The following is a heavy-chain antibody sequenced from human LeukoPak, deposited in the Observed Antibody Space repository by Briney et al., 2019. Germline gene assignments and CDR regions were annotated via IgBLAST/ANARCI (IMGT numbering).Heavy chain of an antibody. V-gene: IGHV3-21*01. J-gene: IGHJ4*02. CDR1: GFTFSSYS. Sequence: GGSLRLSCAASGFTFSSYSMNWVRQAPGKGLEWVSSISSSSSYRYYADSVKGRFTISRDNAKNSLYLQMNSLRDEDTAVYYCASAPLPRGLSQYDYWGQGALVTVSS. CDR3: ASAPLPRGLSQYDY. CDR2: ISSSSSYR. D-gene: IGHD5/OR15-5a*01.